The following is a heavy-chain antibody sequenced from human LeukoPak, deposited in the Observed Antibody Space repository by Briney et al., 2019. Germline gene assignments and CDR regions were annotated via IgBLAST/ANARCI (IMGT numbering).Heavy chain of an antibody. J-gene: IGHJ3*02. CDR3: ARDNRGYSGYDAFDI. D-gene: IGHD5-12*01. CDR2: ISGSGGST. CDR1: GFTFSSYA. V-gene: IGHV3-23*01. Sequence: GGSLRLSCAASGFTFSSYAMSWVRQAPGKGLEWVSAISGSGGSTYYADSVKGRFTISRDNSKNTLYLQMNSLRAEDTAVYYCARDNRGYSGYDAFDIWGQGTMVTVSS.